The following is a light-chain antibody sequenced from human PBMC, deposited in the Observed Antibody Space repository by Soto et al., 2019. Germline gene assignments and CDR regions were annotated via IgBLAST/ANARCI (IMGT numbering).Light chain of an antibody. CDR3: MQASHWPWT. CDR2: MVS. J-gene: IGKJ1*01. Sequence: DVVLTQSPLSLPVTLGQPASISCRSSQGLVTNDGNTFLNWFHQRPGQAPRRLIYMVSNRDSGVPDRLSGSGSGTDFTLKISRVEAEDVGVYFCMQASHWPWTFGQGTKVEIK. CDR1: QGLVTNDGNTF. V-gene: IGKV2-30*01.